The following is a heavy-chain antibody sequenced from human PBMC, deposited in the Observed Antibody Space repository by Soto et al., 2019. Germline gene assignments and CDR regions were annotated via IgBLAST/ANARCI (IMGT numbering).Heavy chain of an antibody. J-gene: IGHJ6*02. Sequence: QVQLVESGGGVVQPGRSLRLSCAASGFTFSSYGMHWVRQAPGKGLEWVAVISYDGSNKYYADSVKGRFTISRDNSKNTLYLQMNSLRAEDTAVYYCAKGEQDYYYYGMGVWGQGTTVTVSS. CDR1: GFTFSSYG. V-gene: IGHV3-30*18. CDR2: ISYDGSNK. CDR3: AKGEQDYYYYGMGV. D-gene: IGHD1-26*01.